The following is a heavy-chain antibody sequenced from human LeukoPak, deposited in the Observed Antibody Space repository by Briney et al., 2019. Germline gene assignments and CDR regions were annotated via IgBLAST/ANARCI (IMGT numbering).Heavy chain of an antibody. V-gene: IGHV4-59*01. CDR1: GGSISSYY. CDR3: ARAGYRSSWYSFDY. D-gene: IGHD6-13*01. CDR2: IYYSGNTKT. Sequence: SETLSLTCTVSGGSISSYYWSWLRQPPGKGLEWIGYIYYSGNTKTNYNPSLKSRVTVSVDTSKNQFSLKLSSVTAADTAVYYCARAGYRSSWYSFDYWGQGTLVTVSS. J-gene: IGHJ4*02.